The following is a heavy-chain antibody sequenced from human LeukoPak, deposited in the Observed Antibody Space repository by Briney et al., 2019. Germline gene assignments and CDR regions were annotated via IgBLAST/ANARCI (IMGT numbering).Heavy chain of an antibody. J-gene: IGHJ3*02. CDR2: IYYSGST. Sequence: SETLSLTCTVSGGSISSYYWSWIRQPPGKGLEWIGYIYYSGSTNYNPSLKSRVTISVDTSKNQFSLKLSSVTAADTAVYYCARAAHDYGGNSYLWKTDAFDIWGQGTMVTVSS. D-gene: IGHD4-23*01. V-gene: IGHV4-59*01. CDR3: ARAAHDYGGNSYLWKTDAFDI. CDR1: GGSISSYY.